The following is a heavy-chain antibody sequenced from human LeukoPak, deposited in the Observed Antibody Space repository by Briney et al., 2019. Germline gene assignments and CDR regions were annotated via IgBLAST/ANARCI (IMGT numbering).Heavy chain of an antibody. CDR1: GYTFTSNY. CDR2: ISPSGGST. CDR3: ARDGTDGYNYVRAFDI. D-gene: IGHD5-24*01. V-gene: IGHV1-46*01. Sequence: ASVKVSCKAFGYTFTSNYMHWVRQAPGQGPEWMGVISPSGGSTTYAQKFQGRVTLTRDMSTSTDYLELSSLRSEDTAVYYCARDGTDGYNYVRAFDIWGQGTMVTVSS. J-gene: IGHJ3*02.